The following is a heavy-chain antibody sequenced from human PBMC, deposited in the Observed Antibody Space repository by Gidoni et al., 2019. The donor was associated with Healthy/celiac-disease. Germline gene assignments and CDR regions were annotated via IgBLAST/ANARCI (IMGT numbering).Heavy chain of an antibody. CDR1: GFTFDDYA. CDR2: ISWNSGSI. Sequence: EVQLVESGGGLVQPGRSLRLSCAASGFTFDDYAMTWVRQAPGKGLEWVSGISWNSGSIGYADSVKGRFTISRDNAKNSLYLQMNSLRAEDTALYYCAKDIGIQLWLRKPYYYGMDVWGQGTTVTVSS. CDR3: AKDIGIQLWLRKPYYYGMDV. D-gene: IGHD5-18*01. J-gene: IGHJ6*02. V-gene: IGHV3-9*01.